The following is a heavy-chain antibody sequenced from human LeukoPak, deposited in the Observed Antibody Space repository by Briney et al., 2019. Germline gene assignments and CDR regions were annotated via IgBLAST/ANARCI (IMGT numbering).Heavy chain of an antibody. Sequence: PSETLSLTCAVSGGSISSGGYSWSWIRQPPGKGLEWIGYIYHSGSTYYNPSLKSRVTISVDRSKNQFSLKLSSVTAADTAVYYRAREYCSGGSCLNWFDPWGQGTLVTVSS. J-gene: IGHJ5*02. V-gene: IGHV4-30-2*01. CDR2: IYHSGST. D-gene: IGHD2-15*01. CDR3: AREYCSGGSCLNWFDP. CDR1: GGSISSGGYS.